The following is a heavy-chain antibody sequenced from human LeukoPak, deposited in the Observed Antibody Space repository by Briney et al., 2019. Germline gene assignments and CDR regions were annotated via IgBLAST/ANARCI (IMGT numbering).Heavy chain of an antibody. V-gene: IGHV1-69*05. J-gene: IGHJ4*02. CDR1: GGTFSSYA. CDR3: ARSYGDYRPQHFDY. Sequence: SVKVSCKASGGTFSSYAISWVRQAPGQGLVWMGGIIPIFGTANYAQKFQGRVTITTDESTSTAYMELSSLRSEDTAVYYCARSYGDYRPQHFDYWGQGALVTVSS. D-gene: IGHD4-17*01. CDR2: IIPIFGTA.